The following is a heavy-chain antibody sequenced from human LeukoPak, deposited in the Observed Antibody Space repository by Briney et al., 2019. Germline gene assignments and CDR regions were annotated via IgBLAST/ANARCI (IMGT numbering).Heavy chain of an antibody. D-gene: IGHD2-8*01. Sequence: GGSLRLSCAASGFTFSSYWMHWVRQAPGKGLVWVSRIKSDGSTTTYADSVKGRFTISRDNAKNTLYLQMNSLRAEDTAVYYCAKRGCDTNGCPYYFDYWGQGTLVTVSS. CDR3: AKRGCDTNGCPYYFDY. CDR2: IKSDGSTT. J-gene: IGHJ4*02. CDR1: GFTFSSYW. V-gene: IGHV3-74*01.